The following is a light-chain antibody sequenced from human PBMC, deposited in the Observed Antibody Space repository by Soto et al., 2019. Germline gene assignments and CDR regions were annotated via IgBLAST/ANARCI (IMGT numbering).Light chain of an antibody. V-gene: IGKV2-28*01. J-gene: IGKJ2*01. CDR2: LGS. Sequence: DIVMTHSPLSLPVTPGEPASISCRSSQSLLHSNGYNYLDWYLQKPGQSPQLLVYLGSSRASGVPDRFSGSGSGTDFTLRISRVEAEDVGVYYCMQALQPPPAFGQGTKLEIK. CDR3: MQALQPPPA. CDR1: QSLLHSNGYNY.